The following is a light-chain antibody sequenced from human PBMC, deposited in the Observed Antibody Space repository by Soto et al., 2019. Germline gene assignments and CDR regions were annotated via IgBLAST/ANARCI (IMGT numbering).Light chain of an antibody. CDR1: GSNIGTNS. J-gene: IGLJ1*01. V-gene: IGLV1-44*01. CDR2: NND. Sequence: QLVLTQPPSASGTPGQRVTISCSGGGSNIGTNSVNWYQQLPGRAPKLLIYNNDLRPSGVPDRFSGSKSGTSASLAISGLQSEDEADYYCAAWDDSLNGFYVFGIGTKLTVL. CDR3: AAWDDSLNGFYV.